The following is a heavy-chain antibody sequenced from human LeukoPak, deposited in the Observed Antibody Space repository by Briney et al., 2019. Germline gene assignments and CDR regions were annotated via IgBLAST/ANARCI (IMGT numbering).Heavy chain of an antibody. J-gene: IGHJ4*02. V-gene: IGHV4-31*03. CDR1: GGSISSGGYY. CDR3: ASSPLGYSFDY. Sequence: SETLSLTCTVSGGSISSGGYYWSWIRQHPGKGLEWIGYIYYSGSTYYNPSLKSRVSISVDTSKNQVSLKLSTVTAADTAVYYCASSPLGYSFDYWGQGTLVTVSS. CDR2: IYYSGST.